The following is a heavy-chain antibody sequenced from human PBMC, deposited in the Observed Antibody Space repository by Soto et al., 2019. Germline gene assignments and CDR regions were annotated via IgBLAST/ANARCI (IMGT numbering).Heavy chain of an antibody. CDR2: IKYDESEK. CDR1: GFTFRTYW. Sequence: EVQLVESGGGLVQPGGSLRLSCVASGFTFRTYWKAWVRQAPEKGLEWVANIKYDESEKYYVDSVKGRFTVSRDNARNSLFVQMNSLRAEDTAVYYCARVRTEIYYGMDVWGQGTTVTVSS. V-gene: IGHV3-7*05. CDR3: ARVRTEIYYGMDV. J-gene: IGHJ6*02.